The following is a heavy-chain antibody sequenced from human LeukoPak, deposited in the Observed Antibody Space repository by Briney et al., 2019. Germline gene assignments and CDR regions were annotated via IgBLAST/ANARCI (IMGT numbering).Heavy chain of an antibody. CDR3: ARATIRGWSSYYYNHYMDV. CDR1: GFTFSSYS. D-gene: IGHD6-19*01. Sequence: GGSLRLSCAASGFTFSSYSMNWVRQAPGKGLEWVSYISSSSSTIYYADSVKGRFTISRDNAKNSLYLQMNSLRAEDTAVYYCARATIRGWSSYYYNHYMDVWGKGTTVNVSS. J-gene: IGHJ6*03. CDR2: ISSSSSTI. V-gene: IGHV3-48*04.